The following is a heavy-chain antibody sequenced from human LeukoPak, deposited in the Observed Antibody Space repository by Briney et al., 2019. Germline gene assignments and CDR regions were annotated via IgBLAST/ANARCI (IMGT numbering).Heavy chain of an antibody. Sequence: SGPTLVKPTQTLTLTRTFSGFSLSTSGVGVGWIRQPPGKALERLALIYWDDDKRCSPSLKSRLTITKGTSKNQVVFTMTNMDPVDTATYYCAHTLEYCSGGSCFTFDYWGQGALVTVSS. CDR3: AHTLEYCSGGSCFTFDY. CDR2: IYWDDDK. D-gene: IGHD2-15*01. J-gene: IGHJ4*02. CDR1: GFSLSTSGVG. V-gene: IGHV2-5*02.